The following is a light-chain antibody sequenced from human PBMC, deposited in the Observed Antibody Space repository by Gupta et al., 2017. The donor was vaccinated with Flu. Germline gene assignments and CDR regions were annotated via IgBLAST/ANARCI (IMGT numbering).Light chain of an antibody. J-gene: IGLJ1*01. V-gene: IGLV2-23*02. Sequence: KLMIYEVNKRPSGVSNRFSGSKSGNTASLTIAGLQAEDEADYFCYSYAGSSTLVFGTGTKVTVL. CDR3: YSYAGSSTLV. CDR2: EVN.